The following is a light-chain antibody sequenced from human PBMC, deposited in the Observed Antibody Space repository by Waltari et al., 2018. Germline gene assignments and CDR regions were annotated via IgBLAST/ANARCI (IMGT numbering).Light chain of an antibody. CDR1: QDISNY. Sequence: DIQMTQSPSSLSASVGDRVTITCQASQDISNYLNWYQQKPGKAPKLLIYDASNLETGVPSRFSGSGSGTDFTFTISSLQPEDIATYYCQQYDNLPGYTFGQGTKLE. CDR3: QQYDNLPGYT. J-gene: IGKJ2*01. V-gene: IGKV1-33*01. CDR2: DAS.